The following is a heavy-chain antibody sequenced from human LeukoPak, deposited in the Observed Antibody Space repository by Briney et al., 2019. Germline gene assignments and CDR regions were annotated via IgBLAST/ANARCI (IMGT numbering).Heavy chain of an antibody. CDR2: ISAYNGNT. Sequence: GASVKASCKASGYTFTSYGISWVRQAPGQGLEWMGWISAYNGNTNYAQKLQGRVTMTTDISTSTAYMELRSLRSDDTAVYYCARDEGPYCSSTSCYFDYWGQGTLVTVSS. J-gene: IGHJ4*02. CDR1: GYTFTSYG. D-gene: IGHD2-2*01. CDR3: ARDEGPYCSSTSCYFDY. V-gene: IGHV1-18*01.